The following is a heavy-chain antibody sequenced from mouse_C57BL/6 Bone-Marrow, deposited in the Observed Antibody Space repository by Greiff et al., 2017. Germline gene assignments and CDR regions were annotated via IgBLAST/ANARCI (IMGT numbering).Heavy chain of an antibody. CDR2: INPYNGGT. V-gene: IGHV1-19*01. J-gene: IGHJ2*01. CDR3: AGDYDGD. Sequence: EVQGVESGPVLVKPGASVKMSCKASGYTFTDYYMNWVKQSHGKSLEWIGVINPYNGGTSYNQKFKGKATLTVDKSSSTAYMELNSLTSEDSAVYYCAGDYDGDWGQGTTLTVSS. D-gene: IGHD2-4*01. CDR1: GYTFTDYY.